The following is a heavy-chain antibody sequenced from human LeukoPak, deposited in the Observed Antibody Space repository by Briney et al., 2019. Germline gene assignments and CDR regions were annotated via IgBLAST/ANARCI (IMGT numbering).Heavy chain of an antibody. V-gene: IGHV4-59*12. D-gene: IGHD5-18*01. CDR3: ARGYSYGPVDY. CDR2: IYYSGNSGRT. Sequence: PSETLSLTCTFSGASISNYFWSWIRQPPGMGLEWIGFIYYSGNSGRTTYSPSLKSRVTMSVDTSKNQFSLKLSSVTAADTAVYYCARGYSYGPVDYWGQGTLVTVSS. J-gene: IGHJ4*02. CDR1: GASISNYF.